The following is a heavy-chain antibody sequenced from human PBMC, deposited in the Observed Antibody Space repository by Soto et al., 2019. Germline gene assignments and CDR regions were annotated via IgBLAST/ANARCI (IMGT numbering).Heavy chain of an antibody. CDR3: AKALPMIAADRVRPLSVFDY. Sequence: QVQLVESGGGVVQPGRSLSLSCAASGFTFSSYGMHWVRQAPGKGLEWVAVISYDGSNKYYADSVKGRFTISRNNSKNTLHLQMHSLRAEDTAVYYCAKALPMIAADRVRPLSVFDYWGQGTLVTVSS. D-gene: IGHD6-13*01. J-gene: IGHJ4*02. V-gene: IGHV3-30*18. CDR2: ISYDGSNK. CDR1: GFTFSSYG.